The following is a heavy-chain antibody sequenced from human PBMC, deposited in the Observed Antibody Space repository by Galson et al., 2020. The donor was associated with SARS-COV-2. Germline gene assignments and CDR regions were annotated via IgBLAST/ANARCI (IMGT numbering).Heavy chain of an antibody. CDR3: ARAKGDYYDRSGYFTLDYAFDI. CDR2: VIPILALA. Sequence: SVKVSCKASGGPFRNYTLSWVRQAPGQGLEWMGRVIPILALANYAQKFQGRVTITADRSTTTVYMEMRSLRSEDTAVYYCARAKGDYYDRSGYFTLDYAFDIWGQGTMVTVSS. D-gene: IGHD3-22*01. V-gene: IGHV1-69*02. J-gene: IGHJ3*02. CDR1: GGPFRNYT.